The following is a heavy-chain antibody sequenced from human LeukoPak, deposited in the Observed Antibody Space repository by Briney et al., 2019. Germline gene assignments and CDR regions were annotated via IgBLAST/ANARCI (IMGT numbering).Heavy chain of an antibody. Sequence: SETLSLTCTVSGYFISTGYYWGWVRQSPGKGLEWIAIIYHSGNNYYNPSLKSRVTISVDTSKNQFSLKLTSVTAADTAVYYCATNLYGSGNYFAYWGQGTLVTVSS. CDR3: ATNLYGSGNYFAY. D-gene: IGHD3-10*01. V-gene: IGHV4-38-2*02. CDR2: IYHSGNN. CDR1: GYFISTGYY. J-gene: IGHJ4*02.